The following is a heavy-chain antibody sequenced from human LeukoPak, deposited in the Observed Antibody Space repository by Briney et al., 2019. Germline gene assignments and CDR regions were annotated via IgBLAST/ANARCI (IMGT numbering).Heavy chain of an antibody. V-gene: IGHV3-9*01. J-gene: IGHJ4*02. CDR2: ISWNSGSI. Sequence: PGGSLRLSCAASGFTFDDYAMHWVRQAPGKGLEWVSGISWNSGSIGYADSVKGRFTISRDNAENSLYLQMNSLRAEDTAVYYCARARDIDYWGQGTLVTVSS. CDR3: ARARDIDY. D-gene: IGHD5-24*01. CDR1: GFTFDDYA.